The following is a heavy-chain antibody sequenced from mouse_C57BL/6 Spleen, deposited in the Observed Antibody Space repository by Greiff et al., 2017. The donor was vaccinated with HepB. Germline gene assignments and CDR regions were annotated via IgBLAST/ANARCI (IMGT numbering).Heavy chain of an antibody. Sequence: QVQLKQPGAELVKPGASVKLSCKASGYTFTSYWMHWVKQRPGRGLEWIGRIDPNSGGTKYNEKFKSKATLTVDKPSSTAYMQLSSLTSEDSAVYYCARRLAYYSNYWYFDVWGTGTTVTVSS. V-gene: IGHV1-72*01. D-gene: IGHD2-5*01. CDR3: ARRLAYYSNYWYFDV. CDR1: GYTFTSYW. J-gene: IGHJ1*03. CDR2: IDPNSGGT.